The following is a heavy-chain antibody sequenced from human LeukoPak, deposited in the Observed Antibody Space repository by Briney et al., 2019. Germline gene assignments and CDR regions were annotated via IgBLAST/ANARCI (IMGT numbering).Heavy chain of an antibody. V-gene: IGHV6-1*01. Sequence: SQTLSLTCAISGDSVSSNTAGWSWIRQSPSRGLEWLGRTYYRSKWYYDYAESINSRITITPDTSKIQVSLQLNSVTPEDTAVYSCARGGLICGGSGYWFDPWGQGALVTVSS. J-gene: IGHJ5*02. CDR2: TYYRSKWYY. CDR3: ARGGLICGGSGYWFDP. D-gene: IGHD2-15*01. CDR1: GDSVSSNTAG.